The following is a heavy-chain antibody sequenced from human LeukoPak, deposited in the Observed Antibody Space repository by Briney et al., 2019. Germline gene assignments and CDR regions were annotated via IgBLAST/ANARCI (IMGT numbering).Heavy chain of an antibody. J-gene: IGHJ4*02. V-gene: IGHV4-39*07. CDR3: ASRLDITYYYFDH. Sequence: PSETLSLTCTVSGGSISSSSYYWGWIRQPPGKGLEWIGSIYYSGSTYYNPSLKSRVTISVDTSKNQFSLKLSSVTAADTAVYYCASRLDITYYYFDHWGQGTLVTVSS. D-gene: IGHD2-21*01. CDR1: GGSISSSSYY. CDR2: IYYSGST.